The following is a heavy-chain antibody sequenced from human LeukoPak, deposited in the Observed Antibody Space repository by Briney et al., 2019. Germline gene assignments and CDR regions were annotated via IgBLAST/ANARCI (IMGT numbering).Heavy chain of an antibody. CDR2: INPNIGDT. Sequence: ASVKVFCKASGYTFTGFYIHWVRQAPGQGLEWMGWINPNIGDTNYAQKFLGRVTMTRDTSMSTAYMELSRLTSDDTAVYYCAREIDFWGYWGRGTLVTVSS. D-gene: IGHD7-27*01. CDR3: AREIDFWGY. CDR1: GYTFTGFY. V-gene: IGHV1-2*02. J-gene: IGHJ4*02.